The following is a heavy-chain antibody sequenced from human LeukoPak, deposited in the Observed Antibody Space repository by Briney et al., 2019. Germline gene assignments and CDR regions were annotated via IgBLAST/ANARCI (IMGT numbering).Heavy chain of an antibody. Sequence: SETLSLTCAVYGGSFSGYYWSWIRQPPGKGLEWIGYIYYSGSTNYNPSLKSRVTISVDTSKNQFSLKLSSVTAADTAVYYCARDTGPTNGFDPWGQGTLVTVSS. V-gene: IGHV4-59*01. CDR2: IYYSGST. J-gene: IGHJ5*02. CDR3: ARDTGPTNGFDP. CDR1: GGSFSGYY. D-gene: IGHD1-14*01.